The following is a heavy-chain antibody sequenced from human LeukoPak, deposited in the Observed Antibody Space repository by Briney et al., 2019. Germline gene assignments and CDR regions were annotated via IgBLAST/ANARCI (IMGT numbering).Heavy chain of an antibody. CDR2: IYTSGRT. J-gene: IGHJ5*02. Sequence: SETLSLTCTVPGGSISSYYWSWIRQPAGKGLEWIGRIYTSGRTNYNPSLKSRVTMSVDTSKNQFSLKLSSVTAADTAVYYCARVADLYCSGGSCYDWFDPWGQGTLVTVSS. CDR3: ARVADLYCSGGSCYDWFDP. V-gene: IGHV4-4*07. D-gene: IGHD2-15*01. CDR1: GGSISSYY.